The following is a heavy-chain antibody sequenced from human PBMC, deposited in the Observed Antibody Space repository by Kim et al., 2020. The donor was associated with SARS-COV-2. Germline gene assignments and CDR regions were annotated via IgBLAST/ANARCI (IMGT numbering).Heavy chain of an antibody. V-gene: IGHV4-4*07. D-gene: IGHD1-26*01. CDR1: GGSMSSFY. Sequence: SETLSLTCTVSGGSMSSFYWSLLRQPAGKGLEWIGRIYIGGSTTYNPSLKSRVTMSVDTSKKQFSLRLSSVTDADTAVYYCARVRERGYFDLWGRGTLVTVSS. CDR2: IYIGGST. CDR3: ARVRERGYFDL. J-gene: IGHJ2*01.